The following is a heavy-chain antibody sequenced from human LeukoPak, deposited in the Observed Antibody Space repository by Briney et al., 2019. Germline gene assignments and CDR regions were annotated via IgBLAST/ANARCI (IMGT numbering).Heavy chain of an antibody. D-gene: IGHD3-22*01. J-gene: IGHJ4*02. CDR2: ISSSGSTI. CDR1: GFTFSDYY. CDR3: ARDRVTGYYDSSGYLFF. Sequence: CGFTFSDYYMSWIRQAPGKGVEGVSYISSSGSTIYYADSVKGRFTISRDNAKNSLYLQMNSLRAEDTAVYYCARDRVTGYYDSSGYLFFWGQGTLVTVSS. V-gene: IGHV3-11*01.